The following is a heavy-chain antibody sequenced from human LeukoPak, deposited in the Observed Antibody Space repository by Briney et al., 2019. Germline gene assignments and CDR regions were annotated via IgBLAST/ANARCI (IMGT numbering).Heavy chain of an antibody. Sequence: SETLSLTCTVSGGSISSYYWSWIWQPPGKGLEWIGFIFYSGSTNYNPSLKSRVTISVDTSKNQFSLKLSSVTAADTALYYCARSYSVSYSMGYWGQGTLVTVSS. CDR3: ARSYSVSYSMGY. D-gene: IGHD1-26*01. V-gene: IGHV4-59*08. J-gene: IGHJ4*02. CDR2: IFYSGST. CDR1: GGSISSYY.